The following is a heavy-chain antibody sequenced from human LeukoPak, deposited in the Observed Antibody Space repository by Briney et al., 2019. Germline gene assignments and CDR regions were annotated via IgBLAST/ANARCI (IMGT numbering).Heavy chain of an antibody. V-gene: IGHV3-23*01. J-gene: IGHJ4*02. CDR1: GFTFSSYA. CDR3: AKVGARGSGWNFDY. CDR2: ISGSGGST. D-gene: IGHD6-19*01. Sequence: GGSLRLSCAASGFTFSSYAMSWVRQAPGKGLEWVSAISGSGGSTYYADSVKGRFPISRDSSKNTLYLQMNSLRAEDTAVYYCAKVGARGSGWNFDYWGQGTLVTVSS.